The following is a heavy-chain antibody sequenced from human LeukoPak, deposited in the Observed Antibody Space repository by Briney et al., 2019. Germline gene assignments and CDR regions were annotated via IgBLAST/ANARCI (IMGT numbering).Heavy chain of an antibody. CDR1: GGSISSSNW. CDR3: GRAKLVPDAFDI. V-gene: IGHV4-4*02. Sequence: SETLSLTCAVSGGSISSSNWWSWVRQPPGKGLEWIGEIYHTGSTHYNPSLKSRVTILVDKSKNQFSLEVNSVTAADTAVYYCGRAKLVPDAFDIWGQGTMVTVSS. CDR2: IYHTGST. J-gene: IGHJ3*02. D-gene: IGHD2-2*01.